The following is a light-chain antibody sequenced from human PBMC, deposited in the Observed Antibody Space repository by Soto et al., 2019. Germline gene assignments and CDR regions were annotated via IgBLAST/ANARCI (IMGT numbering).Light chain of an antibody. Sequence: QSALTQPASVSRSLGQSITISCTGSSSDVGGYDYVSWYEQHPGKAPKLMIYEVNNRPSGVSNRFSGYKSGNTASLTISGLQAEDEAEYYCSSYTTSSTLVVFGGGTKLTVL. V-gene: IGLV2-14*01. J-gene: IGLJ3*02. CDR3: SSYTTSSTLVV. CDR1: SSDVGGYDY. CDR2: EVN.